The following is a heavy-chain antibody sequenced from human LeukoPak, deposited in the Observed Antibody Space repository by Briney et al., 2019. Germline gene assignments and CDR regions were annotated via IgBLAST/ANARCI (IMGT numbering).Heavy chain of an antibody. CDR2: IYYSGST. CDR3: AREGIAVDNAFDI. J-gene: IGHJ3*02. Sequence: SETLSLTCTVSGGSISSYYWSWIRQPPGKGLEWFGYIYYSGSTNYNPSLKSRVTISVDTSKNQFSLKLSSVTAADTAVYYCAREGIAVDNAFDIWGQGTMVTVSS. CDR1: GGSISSYY. D-gene: IGHD6-19*01. V-gene: IGHV4-59*12.